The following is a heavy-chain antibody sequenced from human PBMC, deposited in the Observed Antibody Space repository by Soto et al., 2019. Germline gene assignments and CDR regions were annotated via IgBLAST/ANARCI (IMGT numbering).Heavy chain of an antibody. J-gene: IGHJ6*02. Sequence: QVRLVQSGAEVKKPGSSVKVSCKGSGGTFTSYIITWVRLAPGQRLEWVGGIVPKFGTTNYAQKFQGRVTLAADESSIIVYLELSNLRSEDTGVYYCARGRDDRFGRHYFGQDVWGQGTTVTV. V-gene: IGHV1-69*12. CDR2: IVPKFGTT. D-gene: IGHD1-1*01. CDR3: ARGRDDRFGRHYFGQDV. CDR1: GGTFTSYI.